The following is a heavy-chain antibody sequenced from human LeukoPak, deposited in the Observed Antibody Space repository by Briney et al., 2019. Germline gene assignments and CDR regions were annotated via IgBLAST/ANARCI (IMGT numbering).Heavy chain of an antibody. D-gene: IGHD5-12*01. Sequence: PGGSLRLSCAASGFTFSSYWMSWVRQAPGKGLEWVANIKQDGSEKYYVDSVKGRFTISRDNAKNSLYLQMNSLRAEDTAVYYCARGGGRRRPWFDPWGQGTLVTVSS. V-gene: IGHV3-7*03. CDR1: GFTFSSYW. CDR3: ARGGGRRRPWFDP. CDR2: IKQDGSEK. J-gene: IGHJ5*02.